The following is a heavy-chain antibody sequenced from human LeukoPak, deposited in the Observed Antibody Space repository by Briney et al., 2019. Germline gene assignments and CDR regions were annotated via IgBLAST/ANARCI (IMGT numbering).Heavy chain of an antibody. CDR3: ASSTTVVTPRFWFDP. CDR1: GGTFSSYA. V-gene: IGHV1-69*06. CDR2: IIPIFGTA. Sequence: ASVKVSCKASGGTFSSYAISWVRQAPGQGLEWMGGIIPIFGTANYAQKFQGRVTITADKSTSTAYMELSSLRSEGTAVYYCASSTTVVTPRFWFDPWGQGTLVTVSS. D-gene: IGHD4-23*01. J-gene: IGHJ5*02.